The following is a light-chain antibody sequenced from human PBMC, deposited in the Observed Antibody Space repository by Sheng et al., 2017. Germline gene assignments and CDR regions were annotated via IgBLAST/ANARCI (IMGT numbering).Light chain of an antibody. V-gene: IGKV1-5*03. CDR2: KTS. CDR1: QSSSRW. J-gene: IGKJ1*01. Sequence: DIQLTQSPSTLSASVGDRVTITCRASQSSSRWLAWYQQKPGKAPKLLIFKTSNLENGVPPRFSGGGSGTQFTLTISSLQPDDFATYYCQHYNKSSTFGQGTKVEIK. CDR3: QHYNKSST.